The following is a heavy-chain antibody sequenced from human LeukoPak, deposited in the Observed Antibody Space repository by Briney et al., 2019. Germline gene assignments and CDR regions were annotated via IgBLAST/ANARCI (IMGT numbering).Heavy chain of an antibody. J-gene: IGHJ3*02. CDR3: AKILVPGYAFDI. CDR1: GFTFSSYA. V-gene: IGHV3-23*01. CDR2: ISGSGGST. D-gene: IGHD6-6*01. Sequence: GGSLRLSCAVSGFTFSSYAMSWVRQAPGKGLEWVSGISGSGGSTYYADSVKGRFTISRDNSKNTLYLQMHSLRAEDTAVYSCAKILVPGYAFDIWGQGTMVTVSS.